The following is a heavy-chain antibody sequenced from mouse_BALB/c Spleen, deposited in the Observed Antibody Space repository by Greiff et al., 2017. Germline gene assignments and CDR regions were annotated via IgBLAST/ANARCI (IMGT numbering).Heavy chain of an antibody. J-gene: IGHJ4*01. CDR1: GFTFSDYY. V-gene: IGHV5-4*02. D-gene: IGHD2-1*01. Sequence: DVQLVESGGGLVKPGGSLKLSCAASGFTFSDYYMYWVRQTPEKRLEWVATISDGGSYTYYPDSVKGRFTISRDNAKNNLYLQMSSLKSEDTAMYYCASGYGNSYAMDYWGQGTSVTVSS. CDR3: ASGYGNSYAMDY. CDR2: ISDGGSYT.